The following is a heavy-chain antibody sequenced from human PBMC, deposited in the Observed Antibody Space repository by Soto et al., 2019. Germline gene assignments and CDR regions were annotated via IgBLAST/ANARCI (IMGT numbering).Heavy chain of an antibody. V-gene: IGHV3-23*01. CDR3: AKKGVSYAAAGHSYYFDY. J-gene: IGHJ4*02. Sequence: PGGSLRLSCAASGFTFSSYAMSWVRQAPGKGLEWVSAISGSGGSTYYADSVKGRFTISRDNSKNTLYLQMNSLRAEDTAVYYCAKKGVSYAAAGHSYYFDYWGQGTLVTVSS. D-gene: IGHD6-13*01. CDR2: ISGSGGST. CDR1: GFTFSSYA.